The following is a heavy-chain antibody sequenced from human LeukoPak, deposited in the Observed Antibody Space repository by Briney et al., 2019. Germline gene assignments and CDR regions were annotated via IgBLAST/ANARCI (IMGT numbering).Heavy chain of an antibody. CDR1: GYTFTGYY. J-gene: IGHJ4*02. D-gene: IGHD2-2*01. Sequence: ASVKASCKASGYTFTGYYMHWVRQAPGQGLEWMGWINPNSGGTNYAQKFQGRVTMTRDTSISTAYMELSRLRSDDTAVYYCARVCSSTSCYWGGFDYWGQGTLVTVSS. V-gene: IGHV1-2*02. CDR2: INPNSGGT. CDR3: ARVCSSTSCYWGGFDY.